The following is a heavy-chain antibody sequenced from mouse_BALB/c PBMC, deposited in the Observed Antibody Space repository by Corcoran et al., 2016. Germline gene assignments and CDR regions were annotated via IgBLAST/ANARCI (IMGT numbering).Heavy chain of an antibody. D-gene: IGHD2-1*01. V-gene: IGHV9-1*02. CDR2: INTYTGEP. CDR3: ARGYYGNSYYVDY. CDR1: GYTFTNYG. Sequence: QIQLVQSGPELKKPGETVKISCKASGYTFTNYGMNWVKQAPGKGLKWMGWINTYTGEPTYADDFKGRFAFSLETSASTAYLQINNLKNEDMATYFCARGYYGNSYYVDYWGEGTTLTVSS. J-gene: IGHJ2*01.